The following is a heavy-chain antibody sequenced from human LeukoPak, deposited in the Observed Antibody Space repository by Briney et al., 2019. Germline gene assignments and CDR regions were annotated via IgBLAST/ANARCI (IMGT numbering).Heavy chain of an antibody. CDR3: AKDFVYGDYVSYGMDV. CDR2: ISWNSGSI. D-gene: IGHD4-17*01. V-gene: IGHV3-9*01. Sequence: GRSLRLSCAASGFTFDDYAIHWVRQAPGKGLEWVSGISWNSGSIGYADSVKGRFTISRDNAKNSLYLQMNSLRAEDTALYYCAKDFVYGDYVSYGMDVWGQGTTVTVSS. J-gene: IGHJ6*02. CDR1: GFTFDDYA.